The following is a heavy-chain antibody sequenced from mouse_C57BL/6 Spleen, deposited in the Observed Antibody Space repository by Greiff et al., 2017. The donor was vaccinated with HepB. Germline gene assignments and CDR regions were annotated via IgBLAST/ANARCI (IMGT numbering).Heavy chain of an antibody. CDR1: GYAFTNYL. V-gene: IGHV1-54*01. CDR3: ARIGWFAY. CDR2: INPGSGGT. J-gene: IGHJ3*01. Sequence: VKLMESGAELVRPGTSVKVSCKASGYAFTNYLIEWVKQRPGQGLEWIGVINPGSGGTNYNEKFKGKATLTADKSSSTAYMQLSSLTSEDSAVYFCARIGWFAYWGQGTLVTVSA.